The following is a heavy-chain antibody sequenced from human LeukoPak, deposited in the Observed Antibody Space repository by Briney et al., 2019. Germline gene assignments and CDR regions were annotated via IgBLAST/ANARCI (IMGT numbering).Heavy chain of an antibody. CDR2: IYVGDNV. D-gene: IGHD3-22*01. CDR1: GFIVSNNY. J-gene: IGHJ4*02. Sequence: QTGGSLRLSCVASGFIVSNNYLNLVRQAPGKGLEWLSIIYVGDNVYYADSVKGRFTISRDTSRNTVYLQMNSLTAEDTAIYYCARGIRSNDGGAYYPYHFDYWGQGTLVTVSS. CDR3: ARGIRSNDGGAYYPYHFDY. V-gene: IGHV3-53*01.